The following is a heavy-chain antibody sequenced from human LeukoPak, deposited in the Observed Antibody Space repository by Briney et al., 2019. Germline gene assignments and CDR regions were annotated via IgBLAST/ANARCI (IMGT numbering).Heavy chain of an antibody. CDR1: GGSVSSGSYY. D-gene: IGHD3-22*01. J-gene: IGHJ4*02. CDR2: IYYSGST. V-gene: IGHV4-61*01. CDR3: ARAPYDSGGYYDYYFDY. Sequence: SETLSLTCTVSGGSVSSGSYYWSWIRQPPGKGLEWIGYIYYSGSTNYNPSLKSRVTISVDTSKNQFSLKLSSVTAADTAVYYCARAPYDSGGYYDYYFDYWGQGTLVTVSS.